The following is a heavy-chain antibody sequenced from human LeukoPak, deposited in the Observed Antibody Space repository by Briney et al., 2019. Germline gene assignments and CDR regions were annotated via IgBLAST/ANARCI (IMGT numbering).Heavy chain of an antibody. CDR1: GFIFSDYY. CDR3: ARDLRGVTHYFDH. D-gene: IGHD2-21*02. V-gene: IGHV3-11*01. CDR2: ISTSGSTI. Sequence: GGSLRLSCAASGFIFSDYYMSWIRQAPGKGLECVSYISTSGSTIYYADSVKGRFTISRDNAKNSLYLQMNSLRAEDTAVYYCARDLRGVTHYFDHWGQGTLVTVPS. J-gene: IGHJ4*02.